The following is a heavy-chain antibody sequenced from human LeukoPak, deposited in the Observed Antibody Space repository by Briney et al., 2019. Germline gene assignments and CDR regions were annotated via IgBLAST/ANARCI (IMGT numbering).Heavy chain of an antibody. CDR3: ARASYSSGFVD. Sequence: GGSLRLSCAASGFTFSSYAMHWGRQAPGKGLGWVAVISYDGSNKYYADPVKGRFTISRDNSKNTLYLQMNSLRAEDTAVYYCARASYSSGFVDWGQGTLVTVSS. J-gene: IGHJ4*02. CDR1: GFTFSSYA. CDR2: ISYDGSNK. D-gene: IGHD6-19*01. V-gene: IGHV3-30-3*01.